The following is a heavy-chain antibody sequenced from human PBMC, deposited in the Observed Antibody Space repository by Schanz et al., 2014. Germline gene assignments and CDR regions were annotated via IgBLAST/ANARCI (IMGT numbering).Heavy chain of an antibody. CDR2: INAANGNT. J-gene: IGHJ6*02. D-gene: IGHD6-13*01. CDR3: TTQQLGSHYLYGMDV. CDR1: GYSFISHA. V-gene: IGHV1-3*01. Sequence: QVQLVQSGAEVKKPGASVKVSCKASGYSFISHAIHWVRQAPGQRLEWMGWINAANGNTRYSQKFQGRVTITRDTSASTAYMELSSLRSEDTAVYYCTTQQLGSHYLYGMDVWGQGTTVTVS.